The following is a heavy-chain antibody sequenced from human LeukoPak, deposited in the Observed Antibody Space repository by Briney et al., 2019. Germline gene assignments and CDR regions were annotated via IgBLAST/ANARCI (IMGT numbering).Heavy chain of an antibody. D-gene: IGHD6-13*01. CDR2: IKADGSEQ. Sequence: PGGSLRLSCAASGFTFGNYWMTWVRQAPGKGLEWVANIKADGSEQNYVGSVKGRFTISRDNAKNSLYLQMNSLTVEDTAVYYCASGGSAAGRNVYWGQGTLVTVSS. J-gene: IGHJ4*02. CDR1: GFTFGNYW. V-gene: IGHV3-7*01. CDR3: ASGGSAAGRNVY.